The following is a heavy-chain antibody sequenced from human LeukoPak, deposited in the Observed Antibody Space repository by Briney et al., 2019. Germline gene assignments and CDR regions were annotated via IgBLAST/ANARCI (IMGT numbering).Heavy chain of an antibody. CDR3: ARLKTYYYGSGSYRNCWFDP. Sequence: PSETLSLTCTVSDYSISNGYYWGWVRQPPGKGLEWIGSIYHSGSTHYNPSLKSRVTISVDTSKNQFSLKLSSVTAADTAVYYCARLKTYYYGSGSYRNCWFDPWGQGTLVTVSS. CDR1: DYSISNGYY. CDR2: IYHSGST. D-gene: IGHD3-10*01. V-gene: IGHV4-38-2*02. J-gene: IGHJ5*02.